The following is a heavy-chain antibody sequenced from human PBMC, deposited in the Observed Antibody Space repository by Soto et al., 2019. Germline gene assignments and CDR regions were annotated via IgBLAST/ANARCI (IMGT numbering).Heavy chain of an antibody. Sequence: QVQLVQSGAEVKKYGSSVKVSCKASGGTFSRYAISWVRQAPGQGLEWMGGITPMFGTANYAQRFQGRVTITADESTRTDYMQLSSLRSDDTAVYYCAQTLGLAVAGPGRFDLWGRGTPVTVSS. CDR1: GGTFSRYA. CDR3: AQTLGLAVAGPGRFDL. D-gene: IGHD6-19*01. V-gene: IGHV1-69*12. J-gene: IGHJ2*01. CDR2: ITPMFGTA.